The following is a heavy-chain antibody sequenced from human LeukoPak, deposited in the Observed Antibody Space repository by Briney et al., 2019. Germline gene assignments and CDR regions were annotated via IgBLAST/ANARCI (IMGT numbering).Heavy chain of an antibody. D-gene: IGHD3-22*01. J-gene: IGHJ4*02. CDR2: IFYSGNT. CDR3: ARHYDRSGRFDY. V-gene: IGHV4-59*01. Sequence: SETLSLTCTVSGGSISSYYWSWVRQPPGEGLEWIGYIFYSGNTNYNPSLKSRVTISVDTSKNQFSLKLRSVTAADTAVYYCARHYDRSGRFDYWGQGTLVTVSS. CDR1: GGSISSYY.